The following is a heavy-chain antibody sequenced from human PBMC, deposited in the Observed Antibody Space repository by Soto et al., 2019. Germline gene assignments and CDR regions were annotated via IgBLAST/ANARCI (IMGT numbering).Heavy chain of an antibody. J-gene: IGHJ4*02. CDR1: CGSFSGYY. D-gene: IGHD5-18*01. V-gene: IGHV4-34*01. CDR2: INPSGST. CDR3: ARGTLQLWLIRGPAAGTLFDY. Sequence: PSETLSLTCAVYCGSFSGYYWSWLRQPPGKGLEWIGEINPSGSTKYNRSLTSRVTIXVETSKNQFSLKLSFVTAAETAVYYRARGTLQLWLIRGPAAGTLFDYWGQGTVVTVSS.